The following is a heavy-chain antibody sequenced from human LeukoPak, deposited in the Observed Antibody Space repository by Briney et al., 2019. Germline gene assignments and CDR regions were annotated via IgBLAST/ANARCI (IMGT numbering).Heavy chain of an antibody. CDR3: ARVYCSSTSCYQTKGHYMDF. CDR2: ISSSGSTI. Sequence: PGGSLRLSCAASGFTFSDYYMSWIRQAPGKGPEWVSYISSSGSTIYYADSVKGRFTISRDNAKNSLYLQTNSLRAEDTAVYYCARVYCSSTSCYQTKGHYMDFWGKGTTVTVSS. V-gene: IGHV3-11*04. D-gene: IGHD2-2*01. CDR1: GFTFSDYY. J-gene: IGHJ6*03.